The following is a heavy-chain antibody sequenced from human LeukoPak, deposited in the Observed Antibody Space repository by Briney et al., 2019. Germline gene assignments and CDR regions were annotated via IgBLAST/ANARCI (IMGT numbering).Heavy chain of an antibody. CDR1: GGSFSGYY. J-gene: IGHJ4*02. Sequence: SETLSLTCAVYGGSFSGYYWSWIRQPPGKGLEWIGEINHSGSTNYNPSLKSRVTISVDTSKNQFSLKLSSVTAADTAVYYCARAVDSSGYYYVHFDYWGQGTLDTVSS. CDR2: INHSGST. V-gene: IGHV4-34*01. D-gene: IGHD3-22*01. CDR3: ARAVDSSGYYYVHFDY.